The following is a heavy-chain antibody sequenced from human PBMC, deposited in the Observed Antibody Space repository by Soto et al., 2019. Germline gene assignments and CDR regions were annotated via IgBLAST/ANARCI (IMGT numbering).Heavy chain of an antibody. CDR2: ISGSGGST. J-gene: IGHJ4*02. CDR3: AKDHEYDRSGYSDD. Sequence: GGSLRLSCAASGFTFSSYAMSWVRQAPGKGLEWVSAISGSGGSTYYADSVKGRFTISRDNSKNTLYLQMNSLRAEDTAVYYCAKDHEYDRSGYSDDWGQGTLVTVSS. D-gene: IGHD3-22*01. V-gene: IGHV3-23*01. CDR1: GFTFSSYA.